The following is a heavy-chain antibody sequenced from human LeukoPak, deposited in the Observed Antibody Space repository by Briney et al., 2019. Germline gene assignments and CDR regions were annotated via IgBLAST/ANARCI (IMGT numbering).Heavy chain of an antibody. CDR1: GFTFSSNG. CDR3: ARPYYYGSGSYLDYFDY. Sequence: GGSLRLSCAASGFTFSSNGMHWVRQAPGKGLEWVAVIWYDGSNKYYADSVKGRFTISRDNSKNTLYLQMNSLRAEDTAVYYCARPYYYGSGSYLDYFDYWGQGTLVTVSS. V-gene: IGHV3-33*01. D-gene: IGHD3-10*01. J-gene: IGHJ4*02. CDR2: IWYDGSNK.